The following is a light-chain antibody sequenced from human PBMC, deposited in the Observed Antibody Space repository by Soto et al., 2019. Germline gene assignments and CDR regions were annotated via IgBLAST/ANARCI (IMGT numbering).Light chain of an antibody. CDR2: GSS. J-gene: IGKJ3*01. CDR3: QHYGSSPFT. V-gene: IGKV3-20*01. Sequence: EIVLTQSPGTLSLSPGERATLSCRASQSVTSSYLAWYQQKPGQAPRLLIYGSSSSATGIPDRFSGSGSGKDFTLTISRLEPEDFAVYYCQHYGSSPFTFGPGTKVDIK. CDR1: QSVTSSY.